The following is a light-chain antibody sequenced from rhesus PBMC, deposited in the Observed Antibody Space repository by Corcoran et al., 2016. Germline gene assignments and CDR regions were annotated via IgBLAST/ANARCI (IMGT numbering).Light chain of an antibody. CDR3: QHYNSTPFT. CDR2: EAS. J-gene: IGKJ3*01. V-gene: IGKV1-25*01. Sequence: DIQMTQSPSSLSASVGDRVTITCRASQGITNDLAWYQQNPGETPKLLIYEASSLQSGIPSRFSGSGSGTDFTITISHLQPEDFATYYCQHYNSTPFTFGPGTKLDIK. CDR1: QGITND.